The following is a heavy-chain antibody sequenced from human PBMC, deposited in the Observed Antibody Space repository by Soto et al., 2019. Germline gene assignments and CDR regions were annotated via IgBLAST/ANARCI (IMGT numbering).Heavy chain of an antibody. J-gene: IGHJ4*02. V-gene: IGHV3-7*01. CDR2: IKQDGSEK. Sequence: HPGGSLRLSCAASGFTFSSYWMSWVRQAPGKGLEWVANIKQDGSEKYYVDSVKGRFTISRDNAKNSLYLQMNSLRAEDTAVYYCARDLGSYSSSSGSDYWGQGTLVTVSS. D-gene: IGHD6-6*01. CDR3: ARDLGSYSSSSGSDY. CDR1: GFTFSSYW.